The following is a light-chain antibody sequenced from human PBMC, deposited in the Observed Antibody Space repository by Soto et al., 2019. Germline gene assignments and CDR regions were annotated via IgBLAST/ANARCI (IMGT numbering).Light chain of an antibody. CDR2: EVN. J-gene: IGLJ1*01. Sequence: QSALTQPASVSGSPGRSITISCTGTSSNVGSYKLVSWYQQHPGKAPKLMIFEVNKRPSGVSNRFSGSKSGNTASLTISGLKVDDDADYYCCSSGGSRTYVFGTGTKVTV. CDR3: CSSGGSRTYV. V-gene: IGLV2-23*02. CDR1: SSNVGSYKL.